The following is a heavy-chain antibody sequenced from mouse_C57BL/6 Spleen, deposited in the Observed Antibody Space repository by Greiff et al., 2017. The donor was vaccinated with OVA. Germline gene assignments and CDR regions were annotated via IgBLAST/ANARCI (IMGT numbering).Heavy chain of an antibody. Sequence: EVLLVESGGGLVKPGGSLKLSCAASGFTFSSYAMSWVRQTPEKRLEWVATISDGGSYTYYPDNVKGRFTISRDNAKNNLYLQLSHRKSEDTAMYYYARDGDYDGYHYFDYWGQGTTLTVSS. D-gene: IGHD2-3*01. V-gene: IGHV5-4*01. J-gene: IGHJ2*01. CDR3: ARDGDYDGYHYFDY. CDR1: GFTFSSYA. CDR2: ISDGGSYT.